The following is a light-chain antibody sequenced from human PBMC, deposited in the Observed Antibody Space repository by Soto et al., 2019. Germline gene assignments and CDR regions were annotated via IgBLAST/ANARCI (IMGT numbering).Light chain of an antibody. V-gene: IGKV3-11*01. Sequence: EIVLTQSPATLSLSPGERATLSCRASQSVSSYLAWYQQKPGQAPRLLIYDASNRATGIPARFSGSGSGTDFTLTISSLEPEXXAVYYCQQRSNWPKTFGQGTKVEIK. CDR2: DAS. CDR3: QQRSNWPKT. CDR1: QSVSSY. J-gene: IGKJ1*01.